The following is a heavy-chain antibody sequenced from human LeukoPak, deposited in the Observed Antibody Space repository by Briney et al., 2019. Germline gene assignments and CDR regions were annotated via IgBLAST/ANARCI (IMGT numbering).Heavy chain of an antibody. V-gene: IGHV1-46*01. Sequence: ASVKVSCKASGYTFTSYYMHWVRQAPGQGLEWMGIINPSGGSTSYAQKFQGRVTMTRDTSTSTVYMELSSLRSEDTAVYYCASGGGAQYYYGSGSLLGDTMKLDYWGQGTLVTVSS. CDR3: ASGGGAQYYYGSGSLLGDTMKLDY. D-gene: IGHD3-10*01. CDR1: GYTFTSYY. CDR2: INPSGGST. J-gene: IGHJ4*02.